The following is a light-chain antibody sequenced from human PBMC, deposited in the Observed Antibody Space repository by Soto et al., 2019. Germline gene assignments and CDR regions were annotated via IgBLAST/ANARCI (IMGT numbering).Light chain of an antibody. Sequence: EIVLTQSPGTLSLSPGEIATVSCMASQSVTSNLAWYQQKPGQAPRLLIYGASTRATGIPARFSGSGSGTEFTLTISSLQSEDFAVYFCQQYNNWPPITFGQGTRLEIK. CDR3: QQYNNWPPIT. J-gene: IGKJ5*01. CDR2: GAS. V-gene: IGKV3-15*01. CDR1: QSVTSN.